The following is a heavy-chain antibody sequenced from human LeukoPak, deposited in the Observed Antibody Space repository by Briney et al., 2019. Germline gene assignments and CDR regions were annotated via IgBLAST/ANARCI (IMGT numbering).Heavy chain of an antibody. D-gene: IGHD3-9*01. CDR2: IMPIFGTA. V-gene: IGHV1-69*13. Sequence: SVKVSCKASGGTFSSYAISWVRQAPGQGLEWMGGIMPIFGTANYAQKFQGRVTITADESTSTAYMELSSLRSEDTAVYYCARATIDILTGYYKIDAFDIWGQGTMVTVSS. CDR1: GGTFSSYA. CDR3: ARATIDILTGYYKIDAFDI. J-gene: IGHJ3*02.